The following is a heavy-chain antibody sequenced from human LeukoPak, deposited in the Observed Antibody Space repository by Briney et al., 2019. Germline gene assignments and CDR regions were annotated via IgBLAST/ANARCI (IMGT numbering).Heavy chain of an antibody. CDR2: IWYDGSNK. J-gene: IGHJ6*02. CDR3: ARNSGYSGPYYYHGMDV. D-gene: IGHD2-2*02. Sequence: GRSLRLSCAASGFTFSSYGMHWVRQAPGKGLEWVAVIWYDGSNKYYADSVKGRFTISRDNSKNTLYVQMNSLRAEDTAVYYCARNSGYSGPYYYHGMDVWGQGTTVTVSS. V-gene: IGHV3-33*01. CDR1: GFTFSSYG.